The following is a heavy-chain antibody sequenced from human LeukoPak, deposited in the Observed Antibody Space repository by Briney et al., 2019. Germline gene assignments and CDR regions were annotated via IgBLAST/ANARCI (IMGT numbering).Heavy chain of an antibody. CDR3: AKDYCYDSSGYTPLEQ. CDR1: GFTFDDYA. Sequence: PGRSLRLSCAASGFTFDDYAMHWVRQAPGKGLEWVSGISWNSGSIRYADSVKGRFTISRDNAKNALYLQMNSLRAEDTALYYCAKDYCYDSSGYTPLEQWGQKPLVRVSS. J-gene: IGHJ4*02. D-gene: IGHD3-22*01. V-gene: IGHV3-9*01. CDR2: ISWNSGSI.